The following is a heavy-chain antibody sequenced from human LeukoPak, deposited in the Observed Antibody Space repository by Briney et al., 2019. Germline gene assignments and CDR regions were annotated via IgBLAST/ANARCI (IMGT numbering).Heavy chain of an antibody. Sequence: PGGSLRLSCIASGFTFSNYELNWVRQAPGKGLEWVSHISSSGNTMHYADSVKGRFTISKDNAKNSLYLQMNSLRAEDTAVYYCARQGVDYYDTSGYWVFDYWGQGALVTVSS. D-gene: IGHD3-22*01. CDR2: ISSSGNTM. CDR1: GFTFSNYE. V-gene: IGHV3-48*03. J-gene: IGHJ4*02. CDR3: ARQGVDYYDTSGYWVFDY.